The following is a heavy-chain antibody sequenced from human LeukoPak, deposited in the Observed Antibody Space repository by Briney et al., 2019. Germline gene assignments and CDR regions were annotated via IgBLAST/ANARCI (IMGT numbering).Heavy chain of an antibody. CDR3: ARGGEGYCSGTSCHPFDY. CDR2: ISYDGSNK. V-gene: IGHV3-30*04. CDR1: GFTFSSYA. Sequence: GRSLRLSCAASGFTFSSYAMHWVRQAPGKGLEWVAVISYDGSNKYYADSVKGRFTISRDNSKNTLYLQMNSLRAEDTAVYYCARGGEGYCSGTSCHPFDYWGQGTLVTVSS. D-gene: IGHD2-2*01. J-gene: IGHJ4*02.